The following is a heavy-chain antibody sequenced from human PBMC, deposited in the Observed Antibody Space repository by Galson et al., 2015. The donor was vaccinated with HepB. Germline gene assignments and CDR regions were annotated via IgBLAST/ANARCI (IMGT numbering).Heavy chain of an antibody. Sequence: SVKVSCKASGYTFSSYSITWLRQAPGQGLECMGWISGYSGDTNYAQKFQGRVTMTIDTSTSTAYMELSSLTSDDTAIYYCARVGRTSYYFDYWCQRTLVTVSS. J-gene: IGHJ4*02. CDR2: ISGYSGDT. D-gene: IGHD1-14*01. V-gene: IGHV1-18*01. CDR3: ARVGRTSYYFDY. CDR1: GYTFSSYS.